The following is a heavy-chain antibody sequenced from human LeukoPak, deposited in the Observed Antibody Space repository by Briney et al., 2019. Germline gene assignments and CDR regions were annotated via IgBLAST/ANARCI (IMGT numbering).Heavy chain of an antibody. CDR1: GFIFTNYF. Sequence: GGSLSLSCAASGFIFTNYFMSWVRQAPGKGLEWVASIKHDGSEKYYVDSVRGRFTISRDNTMNSLYLQMSSLRAEDTAVYYCATDRGWRTSGYYLYYFEYWGQGTLVTYSS. D-gene: IGHD3-3*01. J-gene: IGHJ4*02. CDR2: IKHDGSEK. CDR3: ATDRGWRTSGYYLYYFEY. V-gene: IGHV3-7*01.